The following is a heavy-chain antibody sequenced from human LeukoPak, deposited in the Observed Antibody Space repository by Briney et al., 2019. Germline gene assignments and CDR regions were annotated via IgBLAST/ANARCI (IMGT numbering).Heavy chain of an antibody. J-gene: IGHJ1*01. CDR3: ASGRDQLTYGQY. CDR2: IYNSGST. Sequence: PSETLSLTCTVVGASVAGYYGACVRQPPGKGLEWIGYIYNSGSTNYNPSLKSRVTMSVDTSKNQFSLKVTSVTPADTPMYYCASGRDQLTYGQYWGQGTLATVSS. D-gene: IGHD4/OR15-4a*01. CDR1: GASVAGYY. V-gene: IGHV4-59*02.